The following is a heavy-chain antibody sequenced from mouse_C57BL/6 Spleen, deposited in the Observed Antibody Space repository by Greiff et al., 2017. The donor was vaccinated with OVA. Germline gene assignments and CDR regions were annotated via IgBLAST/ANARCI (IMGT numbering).Heavy chain of an antibody. CDR2: ISPSDSET. CDR1: GYTFTSYW. CDR3: AREGYGNSDY. J-gene: IGHJ2*01. Sequence: QVQLQQPGAELVRPGSSVKLSCKASGYTFTSYWMDWVKQRPGQGLEWIGNISPSDSETHYNQKFKDKATLTVDKSSSTAYMQLSSLTSEDSVVYYCAREGYGNSDYWGQGTTLTVSS. V-gene: IGHV1-61*01. D-gene: IGHD2-10*02.